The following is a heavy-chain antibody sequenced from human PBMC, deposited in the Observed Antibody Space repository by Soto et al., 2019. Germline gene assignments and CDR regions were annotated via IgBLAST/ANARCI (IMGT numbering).Heavy chain of an antibody. CDR2: IYYSGSA. Sequence: SETLSLTCTVSGGSISSGDYYWSWIRQPPGKGLEWIGFIYYSGSAYYNPSLKSRVTISVDTSKNQFSLNLSFVTAADTAVYYCATMGTPATGLYYFDYWGQGTLVTVSS. CDR3: ATMGTPATGLYYFDY. V-gene: IGHV4-30-4*01. D-gene: IGHD2-15*01. J-gene: IGHJ4*02. CDR1: GGSISSGDYY.